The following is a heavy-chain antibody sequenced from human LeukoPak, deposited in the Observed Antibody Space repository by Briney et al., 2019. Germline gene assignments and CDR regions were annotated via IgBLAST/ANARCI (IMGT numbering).Heavy chain of an antibody. CDR1: AFIFSNYW. CDR2: IKEDGSEI. D-gene: IGHD4-23*01. CDR3: ARDRGYSTFDY. J-gene: IGHJ4*02. V-gene: IGHV3-7*01. Sequence: GGSLRLSCAASAFIFSNYWMSWVRQAPGKGLEWVANIKEDGSEINYVDSVKGRFTISRDNAKNSLYLQMNSLRVDDTAVYYCARDRGYSTFDYWGQGTLVTVSS.